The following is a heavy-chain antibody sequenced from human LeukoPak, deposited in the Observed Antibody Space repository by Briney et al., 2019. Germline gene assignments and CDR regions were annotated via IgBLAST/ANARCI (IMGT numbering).Heavy chain of an antibody. CDR2: ISAYNGNT. CDR3: AREGWGSTSYVWGSYRSMATFDY. V-gene: IGHV1-18*01. Sequence: GASVKVSCKASGYTFTSYGISWVRQAPGQGLEWMGWISAYNGNTNYAQKLQGRVTMTTDTSTSTAYMELRSLRSDDTAVYYCAREGWGSTSYVWGSYRSMATFDYWGQGTLVTVSS. CDR1: GYTFTSYG. D-gene: IGHD3-16*02. J-gene: IGHJ4*02.